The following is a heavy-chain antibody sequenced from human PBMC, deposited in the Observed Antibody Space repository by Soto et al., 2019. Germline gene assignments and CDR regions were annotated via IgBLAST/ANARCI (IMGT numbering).Heavy chain of an antibody. Sequence: QLQLQESGSGLVKPSQTLSLTCAVSGGSISSGGYSWSWIRQPPGKGLEWIGYIYHSGSTYYNPSIRSRVTIAVYRSKNQFSLKLSSVTAADTAVYYCASGQQLVRNYWGQGTLVTVSS. J-gene: IGHJ4*02. V-gene: IGHV4-30-2*01. CDR1: GGSISSGGYS. CDR3: ASGQQLVRNY. CDR2: IYHSGST. D-gene: IGHD6-13*01.